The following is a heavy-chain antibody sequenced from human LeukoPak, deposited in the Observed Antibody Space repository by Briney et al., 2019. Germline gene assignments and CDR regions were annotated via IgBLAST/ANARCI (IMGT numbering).Heavy chain of an antibody. CDR1: GFTFDDYA. CDR2: ISSSGYST. V-gene: IGHV3-23*01. D-gene: IGHD6-19*01. Sequence: RPGGSLRLSCAASGFTFDDYAMLWVRQAPGKGLEWVSTISSSGYSTYYADSVKGRFTISRDNSKNTLYLQLNSLRAEDTTVYYCAKTTYASNSSGWYNHFDYWGQGTLVTVSS. J-gene: IGHJ4*02. CDR3: AKTTYASNSSGWYNHFDY.